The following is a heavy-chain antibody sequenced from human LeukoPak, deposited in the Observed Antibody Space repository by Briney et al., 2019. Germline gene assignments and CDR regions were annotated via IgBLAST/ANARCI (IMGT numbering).Heavy chain of an antibody. CDR2: ISDSGST. CDR1: GGSISSYY. CDR3: ARHDRFGATPYYYYGVDI. Sequence: PSETLSLTCTVSGGSISSYYWSWIRQPAGKGLEWIGHISDSGSTNSNPSLKSRVAISLDTSKSQLSLKLSSVTAADTAVYYCARHDRFGATPYYYYGVDIWGQGTTVTVSS. J-gene: IGHJ6*01. V-gene: IGHV4-59*08. D-gene: IGHD1-26*01.